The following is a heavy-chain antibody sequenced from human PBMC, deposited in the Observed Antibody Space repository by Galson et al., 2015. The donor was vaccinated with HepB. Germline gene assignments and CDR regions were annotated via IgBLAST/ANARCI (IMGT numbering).Heavy chain of an antibody. CDR1: GDSISSGSYY. Sequence: TLSLTCTVSGDSISSGSYYWSWVRQHPGKGLEWIGYIYSSGSASYNSSLKSRVTISVDTSKNQFSLKLSSVTAADTAVYYCAKGEEFGNWGQGTLVTVTS. CDR2: IYSSGSA. J-gene: IGHJ4*02. CDR3: AKGEEFGN. V-gene: IGHV4-31*03. D-gene: IGHD1-26*01.